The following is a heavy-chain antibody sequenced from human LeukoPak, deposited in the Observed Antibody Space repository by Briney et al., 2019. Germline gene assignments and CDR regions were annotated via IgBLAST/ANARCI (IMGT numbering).Heavy chain of an antibody. D-gene: IGHD3-3*01. CDR2: VSYGGTT. Sequence: SETLSLTCSVSGGPVSTTSYYWGWIRQPPGKGLEWIGSVSYGGTTYYNPDLKSRVTMSEDTSKNQFSLTLRSVTATDTAVYYCARQISDYYYYYIDVWGKGTTVTVSS. V-gene: IGHV4-39*01. CDR3: ARQISDYYYYYIDV. J-gene: IGHJ6*03. CDR1: GGPVSTTSYY.